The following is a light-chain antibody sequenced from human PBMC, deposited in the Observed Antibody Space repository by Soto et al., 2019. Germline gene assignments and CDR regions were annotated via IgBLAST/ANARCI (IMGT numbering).Light chain of an antibody. Sequence: VLTQPASVSGSPGQSITISCTGTSSDVGSYNLISWYQQYPDKAPKLMIYELSKRPSGVSNRFSGSKSGNTASLTISGPQAEDEADYYCCSYAGSSTFYVFGSGTQLTVL. CDR1: SSDVGSYNL. CDR3: CSYAGSSTFYV. V-gene: IGLV2-23*02. J-gene: IGLJ1*01. CDR2: ELS.